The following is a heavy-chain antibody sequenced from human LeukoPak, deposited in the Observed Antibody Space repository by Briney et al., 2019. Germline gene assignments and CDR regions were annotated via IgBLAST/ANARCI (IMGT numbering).Heavy chain of an antibody. CDR1: GYTLTELS. CDR3: VTLGWFGEAYGMDV. D-gene: IGHD3-10*01. CDR2: FDPEDGET. J-gene: IGHJ6*02. Sequence: ASVKVSCKVSGYTLTELSIHWVRQAPGKGLEWMGGFDPEDGETIYAQKFQGRVTMTEDTSTDTAYMELSSLRSEDTAVYYCVTLGWFGEAYGMDVWGQGTTITVSS. V-gene: IGHV1-24*01.